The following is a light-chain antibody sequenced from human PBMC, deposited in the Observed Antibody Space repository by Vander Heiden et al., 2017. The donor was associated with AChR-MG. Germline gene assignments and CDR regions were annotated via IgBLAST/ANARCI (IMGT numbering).Light chain of an antibody. CDR3: NSRDSSGNHAV. Sequence: SSELTQDPAVSVALGQTVRITCQGDSLRSYYASWYQQKPGQAPGLVIYGKNNRPSGIPDRFSGSSSGNTASLTITGAQAEDEADYYCNSRDSSGNHAVFGGGTQLTVL. V-gene: IGLV3-19*01. CDR2: GKN. CDR1: SLRSYY. J-gene: IGLJ7*01.